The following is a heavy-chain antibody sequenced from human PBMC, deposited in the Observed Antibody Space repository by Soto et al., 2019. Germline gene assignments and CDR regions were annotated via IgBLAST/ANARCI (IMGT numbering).Heavy chain of an antibody. CDR1: GYTFTSYY. V-gene: IGHV1-46*01. CDR3: ARDLGYYDSSGNNWFDP. J-gene: IGHJ5*02. CDR2: INPSGGST. Sequence: ASVKVSCKASGYTFTSYYMHWVRQAPGQGLEWMGIINPSGGSTSYAQKLQGRVTMTRDTSTSTVYMELSSLRSEDTAVYYCARDLGYYDSSGNNWFDPWGQGTLVTVSS. D-gene: IGHD3-22*01.